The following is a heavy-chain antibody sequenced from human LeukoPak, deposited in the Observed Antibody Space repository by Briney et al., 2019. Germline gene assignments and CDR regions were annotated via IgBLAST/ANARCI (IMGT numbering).Heavy chain of an antibody. CDR3: ASVVVVAANDAFDI. CDR2: INPNSGGT. J-gene: IGHJ3*02. CDR1: GYTFTGYY. V-gene: IGHV1-2*02. D-gene: IGHD2-15*01. Sequence: ASVKVSCKASGYTFTGYYMHWVRQAPGQGLEWMGWINPNSGGTNYAQKFQGRVTMTRDTSISTAYMELSRLRSDDTAAYYCASVVVVAANDAFDIWGQGTMVTVSS.